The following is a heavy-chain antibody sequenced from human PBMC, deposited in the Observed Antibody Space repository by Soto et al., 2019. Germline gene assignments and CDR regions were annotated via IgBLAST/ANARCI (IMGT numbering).Heavy chain of an antibody. J-gene: IGHJ4*02. CDR3: ARRAAAGRSFDY. CDR1: GFTFSDYY. D-gene: IGHD6-13*01. CDR2: ISSSGNSI. V-gene: IGHV3-11*01. Sequence: PGGSLRLSCAAYGFTFSDYYMTWIRQAPGKGLEWVSYISSSGNSIYYADSVRGRFTVSRDNAKNSLFLQMNSLRAEDTAVYYCARRAAAGRSFDYWGLGTLVTVSS.